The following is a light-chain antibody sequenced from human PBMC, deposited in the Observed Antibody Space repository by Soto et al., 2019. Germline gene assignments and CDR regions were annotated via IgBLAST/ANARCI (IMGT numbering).Light chain of an antibody. V-gene: IGKV1-5*03. J-gene: IGKJ1*01. CDR2: KAY. Sequence: DIQMPQSPSTLSGSVGDSLTITCRASQTISSWLAWYQQKPGKANKLLIYKAYTLKSGVPPRFSGSGSGTEFTLTISSLQPEEFATYYCLKHNTYPWTFGQGNKVDIK. CDR3: LKHNTYPWT. CDR1: QTISSW.